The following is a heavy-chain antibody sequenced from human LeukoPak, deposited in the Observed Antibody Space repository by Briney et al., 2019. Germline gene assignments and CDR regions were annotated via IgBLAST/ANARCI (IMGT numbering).Heavy chain of an antibody. CDR2: ISGSSGST. D-gene: IGHD1/OR15-1a*01. CDR3: ARDRISTNGYFDY. V-gene: IGHV3-23*01. CDR1: GVTFRSYA. Sequence: GGSLRLSCAASGVTFRSYAMNWVRQAPGKGLEGVSGISGSSGSTYNADSVKGRFAISRDNSKNTLYLQMNSLRAEDTAVYYCARDRISTNGYFDYWGQGTLVTVSS. J-gene: IGHJ4*02.